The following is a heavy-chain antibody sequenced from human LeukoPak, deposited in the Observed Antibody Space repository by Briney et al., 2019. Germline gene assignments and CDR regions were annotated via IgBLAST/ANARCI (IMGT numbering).Heavy chain of an antibody. CDR2: IYYSGST. V-gene: IGHV4-59*12. Sequence: NTSETLSLTCTVSGGSISSYYWSWIRQPPGKGLEWIGCIYYSGSTNYNPSLKSRVTISVDTSKSQFSLKLNSVTAADTAMYYCAGGRDPYWGQGTLVTVSS. CDR3: AGGRDPY. CDR1: GGSISSYY. J-gene: IGHJ4*02. D-gene: IGHD5-24*01.